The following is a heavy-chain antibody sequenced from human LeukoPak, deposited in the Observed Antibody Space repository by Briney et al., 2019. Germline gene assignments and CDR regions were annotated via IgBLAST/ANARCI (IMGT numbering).Heavy chain of an antibody. Sequence: TTGGSLRLSCAASGFTFDDYAMNWVRQAPGKGLEWVSSISSSSSYIYYADSVKGRFTISRDNAKNSLYLQMNSLRAEDTAVYYCARDISGSYYDLDYWGQGTLVTVSS. CDR2: ISSSSSYI. CDR1: GFTFDDYA. V-gene: IGHV3-21*01. CDR3: ARDISGSYYDLDY. D-gene: IGHD1-26*01. J-gene: IGHJ4*02.